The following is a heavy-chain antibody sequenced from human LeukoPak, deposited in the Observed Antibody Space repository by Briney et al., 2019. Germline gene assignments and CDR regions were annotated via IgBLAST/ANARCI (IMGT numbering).Heavy chain of an antibody. Sequence: PGGSLRLSCAASGFTVSSNYMSWVRQAPGKGLEWVSVIYSGGSTYYADSVKGRFTISRDNSKNTLYLQMNSLRAEDTAVYYCARVLGWDPQRHDAFDIWGQGTMVTVSS. CDR1: GFTVSSNY. CDR2: IYSGGST. V-gene: IGHV3-53*01. CDR3: ARVLGWDPQRHDAFDI. D-gene: IGHD1-26*01. J-gene: IGHJ3*02.